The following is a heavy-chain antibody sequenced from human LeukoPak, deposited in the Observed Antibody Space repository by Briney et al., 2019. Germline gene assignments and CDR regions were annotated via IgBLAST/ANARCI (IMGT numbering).Heavy chain of an antibody. CDR2: INPISGGT. CDR3: ARGWKYSSSLEDY. D-gene: IGHD6-13*01. V-gene: IGHV1-2*02. J-gene: IGHJ4*02. Sequence: ASVKVSCKASGYTFTGYFIHWVRQAPGQGLEWMGWINPISGGTNYAQKFQGRVTMTRDTSISTAYMELSRLKSDDTAMYYCARGWKYSSSLEDYWGQGTLVTVSS. CDR1: GYTFTGYF.